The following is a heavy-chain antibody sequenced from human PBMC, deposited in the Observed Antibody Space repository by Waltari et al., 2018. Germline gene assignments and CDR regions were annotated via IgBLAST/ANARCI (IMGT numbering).Heavy chain of an antibody. V-gene: IGHV4-39*07. CDR2: IYYSGST. D-gene: IGHD2-15*01. J-gene: IGHJ4*02. Sequence: QLQLQESGPALVKPSETLSRPCTVSGGSSRSSSYYWVWIRPPPGKGLEWIGSIYYSGSTYYNPSLKSRFTISVDTSKNQFSLKLSSVTAADTAVYYCARVGYCSGGSCYVIFDYWGQGTLVTVSS. CDR3: ARVGYCSGGSCYVIFDY. CDR1: GGSSRSSSYY.